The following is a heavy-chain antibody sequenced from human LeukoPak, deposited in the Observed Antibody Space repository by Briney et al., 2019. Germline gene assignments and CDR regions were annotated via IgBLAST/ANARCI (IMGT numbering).Heavy chain of an antibody. D-gene: IGHD3-3*01. J-gene: IGHJ4*02. CDR2: ISAYNGNT. V-gene: IGHV1-18*01. CDR1: GYTFTSYG. CDR3: ARGLSYYDFWSGRLAPPADSLFDY. Sequence: GASVKVSCKASGYTFTSYGISWVRQAPGQGLEWMGWISAYNGNTNYAQKLQGRVTMTTDTSTSTTYTELRSLRFDDTAVYYCARGLSYYDFWSGRLAPPADSLFDYWGQGTLVTVSS.